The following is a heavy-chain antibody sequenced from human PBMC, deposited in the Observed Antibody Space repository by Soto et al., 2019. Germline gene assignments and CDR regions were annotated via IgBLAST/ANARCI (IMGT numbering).Heavy chain of an antibody. D-gene: IGHD6-13*01. CDR1: GGSISSYY. CDR2: IYYSGST. CDR3: AAAGDYYYYYMDV. V-gene: IGHV4-59*08. Sequence: SETLSLTCTVSGGSISSYYWSWIRQPPGKGLEWIGYIYYSGSTNYNPSLKSRVTISVDTSKNQFSLKLSSVTAADTAVYYCAAAGDYYYYYMDVWGKGTTVTVS. J-gene: IGHJ6*03.